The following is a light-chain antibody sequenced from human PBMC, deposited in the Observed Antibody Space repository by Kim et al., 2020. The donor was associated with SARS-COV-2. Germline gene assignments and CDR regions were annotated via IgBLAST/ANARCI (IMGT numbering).Light chain of an antibody. CDR1: SSDVGGYNY. J-gene: IGLJ3*02. V-gene: IGLV2-14*03. CDR2: DVS. CDR3: SSYRSTNTWV. Sequence: GQSITISCTGTSSDVGGYNYVSWYQQHPGKAPNLVIYDVSVRPSGVSNRFSASKSGNTASLTISGLQAEDESDYYCSSYRSTNTWVFGGGTQLTVL.